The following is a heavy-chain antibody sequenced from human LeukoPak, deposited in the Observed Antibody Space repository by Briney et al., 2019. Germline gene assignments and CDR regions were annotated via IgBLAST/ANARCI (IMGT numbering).Heavy chain of an antibody. D-gene: IGHD6-6*01. Sequence: PGRSLRPSCAASGFTFSNYAMSWVRQVPGKGLEWVSTISGSGGSTYYADSVKGRFTISRDNAKNSLYLQMNSLRAEDTAVYYCARGTAARPDYYYYYMDVWGKGTTVTVSS. CDR1: GFTFSNYA. V-gene: IGHV3-23*01. CDR3: ARGTAARPDYYYYYMDV. CDR2: ISGSGGST. J-gene: IGHJ6*03.